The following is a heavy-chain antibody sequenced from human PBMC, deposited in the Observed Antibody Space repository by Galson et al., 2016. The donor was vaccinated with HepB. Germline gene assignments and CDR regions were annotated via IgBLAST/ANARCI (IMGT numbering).Heavy chain of an antibody. CDR3: AKSGGVGPRGYFDS. CDR1: GFTFNNYA. Sequence: SLRLSCAASGFTFNNYAMRWVRQAPGQGLEWVSSTGGSGVRTYYADSVKGRFTISRDNSKNTLYLQMDNLGVEDTAIYYCAKSGGVGPRGYFDSWGQGALVTVSS. V-gene: IGHV3-23*01. CDR2: TGGSGVRT. D-gene: IGHD3-10*01. J-gene: IGHJ4*02.